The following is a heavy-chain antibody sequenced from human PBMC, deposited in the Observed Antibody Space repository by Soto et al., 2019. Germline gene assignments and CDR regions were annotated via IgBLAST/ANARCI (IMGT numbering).Heavy chain of an antibody. D-gene: IGHD3-22*01. V-gene: IGHV1-2*02. Sequence: GAAVKVSCKTAGYTFSAYYVHWVVQSPVRGLEWMGAINPKFGGTQFAQKFQGRVTITGDESTSTAYMELSSLRSDDTAVYYCAATGTYYDSSGYAYAFDIWGQGTMVTVSS. CDR3: AATGTYYDSSGYAYAFDI. CDR1: GYTFSAYY. CDR2: INPKFGGT. J-gene: IGHJ3*02.